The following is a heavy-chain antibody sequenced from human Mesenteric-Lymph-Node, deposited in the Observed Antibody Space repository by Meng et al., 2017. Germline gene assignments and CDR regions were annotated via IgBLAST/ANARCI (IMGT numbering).Heavy chain of an antibody. CDR1: GSFSGYY. CDR3: ARASWGSGSPGHFDY. V-gene: IGHV4-34*01. D-gene: IGHD3-10*01. CDR2: IYYSGST. J-gene: IGHJ4*02. Sequence: VQLQQWGAGMLKPSGPLSPTCGVCGSFSGYYWSWIRQHPGKGLEWIGYIYYSGSTYYNPSLKSLVTISVDTSKNQFSLKLSSVTAADTAVYYCARASWGSGSPGHFDYWGQGTLVTVSS.